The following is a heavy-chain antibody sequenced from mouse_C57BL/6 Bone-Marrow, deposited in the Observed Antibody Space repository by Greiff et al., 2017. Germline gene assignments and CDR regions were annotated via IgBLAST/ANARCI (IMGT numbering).Heavy chain of an antibody. CDR3: TRDGSSFVRDYFDY. Sequence: EVHLVESGEGLVKPGGSLKLSCAASGFTFSSYAMSWVRQTPEKRLEWVASISRGGDYIYYADTVKGRFTISRDNARNTLYLQMSSLKSEDTAMYYCTRDGSSFVRDYFDYWGQGTTLTVSS. V-gene: IGHV5-9-1*02. J-gene: IGHJ2*01. D-gene: IGHD1-1*01. CDR2: ISRGGDYI. CDR1: GFTFSSYA.